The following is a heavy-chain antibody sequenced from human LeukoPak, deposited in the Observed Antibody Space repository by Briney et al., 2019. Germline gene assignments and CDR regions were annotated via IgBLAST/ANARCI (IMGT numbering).Heavy chain of an antibody. V-gene: IGHV3-30*18. CDR1: GFTFSSYG. CDR2: ISYDGSNK. D-gene: IGHD6-19*01. J-gene: IGHJ3*02. Sequence: GGSLRLSCAASGFTFSSYGMHWVRQAPGKGLEWVAVISYDGSNKYYADSVKGRFTISRDNSKNTLYLQMNSLRAEDTAVYYCAKERYSSPHDVFDIWGQGTMVTVS. CDR3: AKERYSSPHDVFDI.